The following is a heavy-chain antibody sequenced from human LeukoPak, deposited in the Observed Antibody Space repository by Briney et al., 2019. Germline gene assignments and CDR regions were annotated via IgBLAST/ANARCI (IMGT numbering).Heavy chain of an antibody. CDR2: ISTSSGYT. V-gene: IGHV3-11*06. J-gene: IGHJ3*02. CDR3: AYESSGYRQRSDAFDI. Sequence: PGGSLRLSCTASGFTFSDSYMNWIRQAPGKGPEWISLISTSSGYTDYADSVKGRFTISRDNAKNSLYLQMDSLRVEDTAMYYCAYESSGYRQRSDAFDIWGRGTVVIVSS. CDR1: GFTFSDSY. D-gene: IGHD3-22*01.